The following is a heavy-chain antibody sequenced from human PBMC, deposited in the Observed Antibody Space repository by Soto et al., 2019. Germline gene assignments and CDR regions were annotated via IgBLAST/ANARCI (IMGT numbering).Heavy chain of an antibody. D-gene: IGHD3-10*01. J-gene: IGHJ6*02. CDR3: ARGVGFGYYYFHMDL. V-gene: IGHV4-61*01. Sequence: QVQLQESGPGLVKPSETLSLTCTVSGDSVTSVSDYWSWIRQPPGKGLEWIGYIYYSGSADYNPSLGSRVHISIDTSKNQFSLKLTSVTAADTAVYYCARGVGFGYYYFHMDLWGQGTTVTVSS. CDR2: IYYSGSA. CDR1: GDSVTSVSDY.